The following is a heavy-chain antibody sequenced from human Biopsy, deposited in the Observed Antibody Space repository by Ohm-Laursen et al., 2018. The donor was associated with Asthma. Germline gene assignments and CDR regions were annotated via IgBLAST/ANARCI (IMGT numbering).Heavy chain of an antibody. Sequence: TLSLTCTVSGGSIRSHDWTWIRLPPGKGLEYIGDVSHTGSTNYNPSLKSRVTMSIDTSKNQFSLRLTSVTPADTAVYYCARLADCSGGACYSYGWFDPWGQGTRVTVSS. CDR3: ARLADCSGGACYSYGWFDP. J-gene: IGHJ5*02. CDR2: VSHTGST. V-gene: IGHV4-59*11. CDR1: GGSIRSHD. D-gene: IGHD2-15*01.